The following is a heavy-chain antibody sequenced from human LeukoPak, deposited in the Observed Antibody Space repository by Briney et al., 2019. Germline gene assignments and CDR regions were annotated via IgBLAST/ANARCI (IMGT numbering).Heavy chain of an antibody. CDR1: GFTLSNDW. J-gene: IGHJ4*02. CDR3: AKDETELWFGELSDY. CDR2: IYSDGSRT. D-gene: IGHD3-10*01. V-gene: IGHV3-74*01. Sequence: GGSLRLSCAGSGFTLSNDWMHWVRQGPGKGLAWVARIYSDGSRTTYADSVKGRFTISGDNAKNTLYLQMNSLRAEDTAVYYCAKDETELWFGELSDYWGQGTLVTVSS.